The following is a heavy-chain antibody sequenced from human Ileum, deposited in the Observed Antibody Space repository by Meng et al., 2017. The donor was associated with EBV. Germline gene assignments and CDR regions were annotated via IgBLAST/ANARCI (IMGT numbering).Heavy chain of an antibody. CDR1: GGSTSSSNW. Sequence: EPLQEAGPGLVKPSGTLSLTCADSGGSTSSSNWWSWVRQPPGKGLEWIGEIYHSGSTNYNPSLKSRVTISVDKSKNQFSLNLSSVTAADTAVYYCARVGQWLPIDYWGQGTLVTVSS. V-gene: IGHV4-4*02. D-gene: IGHD6-19*01. CDR3: ARVGQWLPIDY. J-gene: IGHJ4*02. CDR2: IYHSGST.